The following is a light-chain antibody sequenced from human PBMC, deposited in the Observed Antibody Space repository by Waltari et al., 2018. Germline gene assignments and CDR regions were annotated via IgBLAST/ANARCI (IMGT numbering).Light chain of an antibody. V-gene: IGLV3-21*01. Sequence: SYVLTQPPSVSVAPGKTARISCGGNSFGSKNLPWNPQKPGQAPVLVISYANHRPSGIPERFSGSKSENTATLTITRVEAGDEADYYCQVWESSSDYYVFGTGTKVTVL. CDR1: SFGSKN. CDR3: QVWESSSDYYV. CDR2: YAN. J-gene: IGLJ1*01.